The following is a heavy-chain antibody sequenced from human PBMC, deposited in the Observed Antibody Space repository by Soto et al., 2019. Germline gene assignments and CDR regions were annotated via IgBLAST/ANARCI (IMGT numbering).Heavy chain of an antibody. Sequence: ASVKVSCKASGYTFTSYYMHWVRQAPGQGLEWMGIINPSSSSTIYYADSVKGRFTISRNDAKNSLYLQLDSLRAEDTAVYYCATVFRSSNFNYWGQGTLVTVSS. CDR1: GYTFTSYY. J-gene: IGHJ4*02. CDR2: INPSSSSTI. CDR3: ATVFRSSNFNY. V-gene: IGHV1-46*04. D-gene: IGHD3-10*02.